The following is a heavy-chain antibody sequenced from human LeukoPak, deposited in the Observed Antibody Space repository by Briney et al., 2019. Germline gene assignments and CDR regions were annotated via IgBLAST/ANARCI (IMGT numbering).Heavy chain of an antibody. CDR3: AKDRSPYSSSWYGGDY. CDR2: ISGSGGST. D-gene: IGHD6-13*01. V-gene: IGHV3-23*01. CDR1: GFTFSSYA. J-gene: IGHJ4*02. Sequence: PGGSLRLSCAASGFTFSSYAMSWVRQAPGKGLEWVSAISGSGGSTYYADSVKGRFTISRDNSKNTLYLQMNSLRAEDTAVYYCAKDRSPYSSSWYGGDYWGQGTLVTVSS.